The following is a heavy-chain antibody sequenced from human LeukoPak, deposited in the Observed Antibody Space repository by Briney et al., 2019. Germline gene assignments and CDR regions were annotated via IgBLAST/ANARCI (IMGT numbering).Heavy chain of an antibody. CDR2: INPNSGGT. CDR3: ARGDGTGYYYYYYMDV. Sequence: ASVKVSCKASGYTFTGYYMHWVRQAPGQGLEWMGWINPNSGGTNYAQKFQGRVTMTRDTSISTAYMELSRLRSDDTAVYYCARGDGTGYYYYYYMDVWGKGTTVTVSS. J-gene: IGHJ6*03. CDR1: GYTFTGYY. D-gene: IGHD4-17*01. V-gene: IGHV1-2*02.